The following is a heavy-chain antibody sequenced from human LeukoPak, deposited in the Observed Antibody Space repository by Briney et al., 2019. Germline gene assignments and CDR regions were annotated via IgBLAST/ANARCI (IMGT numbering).Heavy chain of an antibody. CDR1: GGSISSDGIY. CDR2: IFYSGST. V-gene: IGHV4-61*05. CDR3: ARHHGRDAIDF. Sequence: SETLSLTCTVSGGSISSDGIYWGWVRQPPGKGLEWIGYIFYSGSTNYNPSLKSRVTISIDTSKNQFSLKLTSVIAADTAMYYCARHHGRDAIDFWGQGTLVTVSS. J-gene: IGHJ4*02.